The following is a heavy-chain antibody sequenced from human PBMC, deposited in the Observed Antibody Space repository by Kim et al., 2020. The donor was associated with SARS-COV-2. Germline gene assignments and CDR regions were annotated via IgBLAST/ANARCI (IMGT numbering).Heavy chain of an antibody. V-gene: IGHV1-18*01. CDR2: ISSYNGHT. D-gene: IGHD3-22*01. J-gene: IGHJ6*02. CDR1: GYRFSNYG. Sequence: ASVKVSCKTSGYRFSNYGFSWVRQAPGQGLEWMGWISSYNGHTKYAQKVQGRVTMTTDTPTSTAYMELRSLTSDDTAGYYCAIDRVPTIVVPTDKYYGMDVWGRGTTVTVSS. CDR3: AIDRVPTIVVPTDKYYGMDV.